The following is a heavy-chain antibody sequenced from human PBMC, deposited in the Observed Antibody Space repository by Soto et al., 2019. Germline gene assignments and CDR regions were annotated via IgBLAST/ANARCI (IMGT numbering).Heavy chain of an antibody. CDR3: AREDDGGDTLDV. CDR2: IHHSGSI. CDR1: GGSISGDYYH. D-gene: IGHD2-21*02. V-gene: IGHV4-30-4*08. Sequence: SETLSLTCTVSGGSISGDYYHWTWIRQSPEKGLEWIGYIHHSGSILYNPSLKSRLTISVDTSKNQFSLHLSSVTAADAAVYFCAREDDGGDTLDVWGQGTTVTVSS. J-gene: IGHJ6*02.